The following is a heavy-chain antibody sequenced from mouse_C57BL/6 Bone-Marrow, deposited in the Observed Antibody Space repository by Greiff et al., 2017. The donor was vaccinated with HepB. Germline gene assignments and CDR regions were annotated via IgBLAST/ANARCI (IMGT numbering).Heavy chain of an antibody. V-gene: IGHV5-4*03. J-gene: IGHJ3*01. Sequence: EVKVVESGGGLVKPGGSLKLSCAASGFTFSSYAMSWVRQTPEKRLEWVATISDGGSYTYYPDNVKGRFTISRDNAKNNLYLQMSHLKSEDTAMYYCARLVRFAYWGQGTLVTVSA. CDR2: ISDGGSYT. D-gene: IGHD3-1*01. CDR3: ARLVRFAY. CDR1: GFTFSSYA.